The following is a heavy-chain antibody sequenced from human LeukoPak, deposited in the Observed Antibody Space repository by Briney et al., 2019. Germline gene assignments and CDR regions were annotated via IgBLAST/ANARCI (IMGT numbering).Heavy chain of an antibody. CDR3: ARGYSTTPNQNWFDP. CDR1: GFTFSSHW. V-gene: IGHV3-74*01. D-gene: IGHD2-8*01. J-gene: IGHJ5*02. Sequence: GGSLRLSCAASGFTFSSHWMHWVRQAPGKGLVWVSRINTDGSSRNYADSVKGRFTISRGNAKSTLYLQMDSLSAEDTAVYYCARGYSTTPNQNWFDPWGQGTLVTVSS. CDR2: INTDGSSR.